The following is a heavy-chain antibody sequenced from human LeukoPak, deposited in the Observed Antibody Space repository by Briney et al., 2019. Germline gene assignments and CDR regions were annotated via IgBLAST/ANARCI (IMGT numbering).Heavy chain of an antibody. CDR3: ARQGGYGGNSDFDY. CDR2: IYYSGST. J-gene: IGHJ4*02. D-gene: IGHD4-23*01. CDR1: GGSISSGGYS. Sequence: SETLSLTCAVSGGSISSGGYSWSWIRQPPGKGLEWIGNIYYSGSTKYNPSLKSRVTISVDTSKKQFSLNLTSVTAADTAVYYCARQGGYGGNSDFDYWGQGTLVTVSS. V-gene: IGHV4-61*08.